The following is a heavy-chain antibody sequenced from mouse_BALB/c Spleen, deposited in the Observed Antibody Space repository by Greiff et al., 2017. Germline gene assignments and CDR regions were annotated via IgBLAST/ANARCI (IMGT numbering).Heavy chain of an antibody. D-gene: IGHD2-4*01. Sequence: VQLQQSGPGLVKPSQSLSLTCTVTGYSITSDYAWNWIRQFPGNKLEWMGYISYSGSTSYNPSLKSRISITRDTSKNQFFLQLNSVTTEDTATYYCARVPLYYDFPYAMDYWGQGTSVTVSS. J-gene: IGHJ4*01. V-gene: IGHV3-2*02. CDR2: ISYSGST. CDR1: GYSITSDYA. CDR3: ARVPLYYDFPYAMDY.